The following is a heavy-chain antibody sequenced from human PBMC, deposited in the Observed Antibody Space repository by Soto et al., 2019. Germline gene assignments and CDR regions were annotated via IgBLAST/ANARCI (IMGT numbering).Heavy chain of an antibody. CDR1: GFSLSTSGVG. Sequence: QITLKESGPTLVKPTQTLTLTCTFSGFSLSTSGVGVGWIRQPPGKALEWLALIYWDDDKRYRPSLKSRLTITKDTSKNQVVLTMTNMDPVDTVRYYCVRRYCTNGVCYAFDFWGQGTMVTVSS. D-gene: IGHD2-8*01. V-gene: IGHV2-5*02. CDR3: VRRYCTNGVCYAFDF. CDR2: IYWDDDK. J-gene: IGHJ3*01.